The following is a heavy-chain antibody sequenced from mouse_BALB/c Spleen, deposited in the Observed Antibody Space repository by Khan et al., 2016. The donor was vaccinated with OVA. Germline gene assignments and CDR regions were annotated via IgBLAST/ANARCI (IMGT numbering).Heavy chain of an antibody. D-gene: IGHD2-1*01. CDR1: GYTLTNYG. CDR2: INTYTGEA. Sequence: QIQLVQSGPELKKPGETVKISCKASGYTLTNYGMNWVKQAPGKGLKWMGWINTYTGEATYADDFKGRFAFSLETSASTASLQINNLKNEDTATYSCSRSNGNYWFAYWGQGTLVTVSA. J-gene: IGHJ3*01. CDR3: SRSNGNYWFAY. V-gene: IGHV9-3-1*01.